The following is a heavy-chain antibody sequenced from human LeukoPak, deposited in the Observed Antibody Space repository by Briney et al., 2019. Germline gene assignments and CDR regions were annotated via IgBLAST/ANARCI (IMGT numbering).Heavy chain of an antibody. Sequence: GGSLRLSCAASGFTFSSYWMSWVRQAPGKGLEWVANIKQDGSEKYYVDSVKGRFTISRDNAKNSLYLHMNSLTVEDTAVYYCSRDPRHNDYWGQGTLVTVSS. V-gene: IGHV3-7*03. CDR2: IKQDGSEK. CDR3: SRDPRHNDY. CDR1: GFTFSSYW. J-gene: IGHJ4*02.